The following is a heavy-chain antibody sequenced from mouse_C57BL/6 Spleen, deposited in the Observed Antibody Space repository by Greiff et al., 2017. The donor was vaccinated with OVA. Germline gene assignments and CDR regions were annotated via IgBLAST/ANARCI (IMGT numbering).Heavy chain of an antibody. CDR3: ARRLPTVYAMDY. Sequence: QVQLQQPGAELVMPGASVKISCKASGYAFSSSWMNWVKQRPGKGLEWIGRIYPGDGDTNYNGKFKGKATLTADKSSSTAYMQLSSLTSEDSAVYFCARRLPTVYAMDYWGQGTSVTVSS. V-gene: IGHV1-82*01. D-gene: IGHD2-4*01. CDR2: IYPGDGDT. J-gene: IGHJ4*01. CDR1: GYAFSSSW.